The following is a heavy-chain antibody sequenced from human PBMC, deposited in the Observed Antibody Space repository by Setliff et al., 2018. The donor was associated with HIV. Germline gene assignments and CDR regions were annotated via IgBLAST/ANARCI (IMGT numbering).Heavy chain of an antibody. CDR3: AKEVVDADS. V-gene: IGHV3-23*01. J-gene: IGHJ4*02. CDR1: GFTFSNYA. CDR2: ISGSGGAT. D-gene: IGHD2-2*01. Sequence: PGGSLRLSCVGSGFTFSNYAMTWVRQVPGKGLEWISGISGSGGATYFADSVKGRFTISRDNSKNTLYLQMNSLRAEDTAIYYCAKEVVDADSWGQGTLVTVSS.